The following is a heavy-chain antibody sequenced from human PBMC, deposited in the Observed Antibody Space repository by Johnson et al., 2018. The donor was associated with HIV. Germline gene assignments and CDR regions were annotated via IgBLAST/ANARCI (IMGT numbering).Heavy chain of an antibody. CDR3: AKETRDSRSAFDI. J-gene: IGHJ3*02. V-gene: IGHV3-30*02. D-gene: IGHD3-22*01. Sequence: VQLVESGGGVVQPGGSLTLSCAASGFSFSSYGIHWVRQAPGKGLEWVTFIQYDGSSKYSADSVKGRFIISRDISKKTVFLQMNSLRPEDTAVYYCAKETRDSRSAFDIWGQGTMVTVSS. CDR2: IQYDGSSK. CDR1: GFSFSSYG.